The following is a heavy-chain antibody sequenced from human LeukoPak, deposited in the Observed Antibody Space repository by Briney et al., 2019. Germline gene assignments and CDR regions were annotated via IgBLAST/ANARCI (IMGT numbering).Heavy chain of an antibody. V-gene: IGHV3-74*01. Sequence: QAGGSLRLSCAASGFTFSNYWIHWVRQAPGKGLVWVSRINSDGNSTSYADSVKGRFTISRDNAKNTLYLQMNSLRAEDTAVYYCASLGRSFDYWGQGTLVTASS. CDR2: INSDGNST. CDR1: GFTFSNYW. CDR3: ASLGRSFDY. D-gene: IGHD1-26*01. J-gene: IGHJ4*02.